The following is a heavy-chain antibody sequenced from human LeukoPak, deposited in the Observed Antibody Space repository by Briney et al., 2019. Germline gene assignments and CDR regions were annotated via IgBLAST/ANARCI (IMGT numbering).Heavy chain of an antibody. CDR2: IYTSGST. CDR1: GGSISSGSYY. J-gene: IGHJ5*02. Sequence: SETLSLTCTVSGGSISSGSYYWSWIRQPAGKGLEWIGRIYTSGSTNYNPSLKSRVTISVDTSKNQFSLKLSSVTAADTAVYYCARDLSDGFWSGYYFNRFDPWGQGTLVTVSS. D-gene: IGHD3-3*01. V-gene: IGHV4-61*02. CDR3: ARDLSDGFWSGYYFNRFDP.